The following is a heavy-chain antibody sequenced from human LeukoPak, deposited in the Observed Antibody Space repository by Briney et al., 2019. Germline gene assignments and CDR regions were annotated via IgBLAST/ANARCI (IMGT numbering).Heavy chain of an antibody. Sequence: SETLSLTCSVSGGSISNSYCNWIRQPPGKGLDWVGYIYYSGGTNYNPSLKSRVTISVDTSKNQFSLKLSSVTAADTAVYYCATSPEGVLGWFDPWGQGTLVTVSS. CDR1: GGSISNSY. V-gene: IGHV4-59*01. CDR3: ATSPEGVLGWFDP. CDR2: IYYSGGT. D-gene: IGHD3-10*01. J-gene: IGHJ5*02.